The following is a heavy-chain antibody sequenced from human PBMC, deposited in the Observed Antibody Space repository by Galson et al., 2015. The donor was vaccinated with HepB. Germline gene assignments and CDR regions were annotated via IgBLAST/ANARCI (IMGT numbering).Heavy chain of an antibody. D-gene: IGHD3-9*01. CDR1: GFTFSSYS. J-gene: IGHJ4*02. Sequence: SLRLSCAASGFTFSSYSMNWVRQAPGKGLEWVSSISSSSSYIYYADSVRGRFTISRDNARNSLYLQMNSLRAEDTAVYYCAKDERESQYFDWLLSFDYWGQGTLVTASS. CDR3: AKDERESQYFDWLLSFDY. CDR2: ISSSSSYI. V-gene: IGHV3-21*01.